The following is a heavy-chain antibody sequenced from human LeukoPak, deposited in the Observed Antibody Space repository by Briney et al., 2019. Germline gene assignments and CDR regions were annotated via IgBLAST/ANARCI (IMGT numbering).Heavy chain of an antibody. Sequence: GGSLRLSCAASGFTFSSYAMSWVRQAPGKGLEWVSGISWNSGSIGYADSVKGRFTISRDNAKNTLYLQMNSLRAEDTAVYYCARDGSGGSYAYYYYGMDVWGQGTTVTVSS. CDR1: GFTFSSYA. CDR2: ISWNSGSI. CDR3: ARDGSGGSYAYYYYGMDV. J-gene: IGHJ6*02. V-gene: IGHV3-9*01. D-gene: IGHD1-26*01.